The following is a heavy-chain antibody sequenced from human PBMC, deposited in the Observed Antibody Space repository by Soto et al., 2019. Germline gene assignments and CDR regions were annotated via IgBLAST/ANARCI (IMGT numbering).Heavy chain of an antibody. CDR3: VRGAFEGGHDAFDR. D-gene: IGHD3-16*01. Sequence: QVQVVQSGAEVRKPGASVNLSCKASRYSFSTSPMHWVRQAPGQGLEWVGWINAVNGYTRYSQKFTGRVTITRDTFASTVDMELRSLKFEDAALYYCVRGAFEGGHDAFDRWGRGTMVTVSS. J-gene: IGHJ3*01. V-gene: IGHV1-3*01. CDR2: INAVNGYT. CDR1: RYSFSTSP.